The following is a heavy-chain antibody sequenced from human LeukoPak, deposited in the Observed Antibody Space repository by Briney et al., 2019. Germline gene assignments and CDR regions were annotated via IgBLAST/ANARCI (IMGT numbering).Heavy chain of an antibody. D-gene: IGHD6-19*01. CDR2: IKSKTNGGTT. CDR3: ITERAGAFDY. J-gene: IGHJ4*02. CDR1: GFTFSNAW. V-gene: IGHV3-15*01. Sequence: GGSLRLSCAASGFTFSNAWMSWVRQAPGKGLEWLGLIKSKTNGGTTDYAAPVDGRFTISRDDSKNTLYLRMNSLKTEDTAVYYCITERAGAFDYWGQGTLVTVSP.